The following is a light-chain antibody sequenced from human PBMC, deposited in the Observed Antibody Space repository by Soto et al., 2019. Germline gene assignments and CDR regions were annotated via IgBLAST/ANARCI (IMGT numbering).Light chain of an antibody. CDR3: QQYHSVPYT. Sequence: DIQMTQSPSTLSASPGDRVMMTCRASRDIHTWLAWYQQKPGKAPELLIFEVYKLKSGVPSRFSGSESEIDFTLTINGLQPDDFATDYCQQYHSVPYTFGQGTKLEI. J-gene: IGKJ2*01. CDR1: RDIHTW. V-gene: IGKV1-5*03. CDR2: EVY.